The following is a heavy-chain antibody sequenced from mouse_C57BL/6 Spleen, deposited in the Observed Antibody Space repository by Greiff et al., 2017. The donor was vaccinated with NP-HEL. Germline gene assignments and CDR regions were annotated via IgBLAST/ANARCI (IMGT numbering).Heavy chain of an antibody. CDR3: ARNYGSSPYYAMDY. V-gene: IGHV1-69*01. J-gene: IGHJ4*01. Sequence: QVQLQQPGAELVMPGASVKLSCKASGYTFTSYWMHWVKQRPGQGLEWIGEIDPSDSYTNYNQKFKGKSTLTVDKSSSTAYMQLSSLTSEDSAVYYGARNYGSSPYYAMDYWGQGTSVTVSS. CDR2: IDPSDSYT. D-gene: IGHD1-1*01. CDR1: GYTFTSYW.